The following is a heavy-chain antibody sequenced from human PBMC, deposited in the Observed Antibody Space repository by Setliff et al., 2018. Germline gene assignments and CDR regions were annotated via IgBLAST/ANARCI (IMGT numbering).Heavy chain of an antibody. CDR1: GGSISSSSYY. Sequence: ETLSLTCTVSGGSISSSSYYWGWIRQPPGKGLEWVASIKPDGSETYYVDSVKGRFTVSRDNPKNSLYLQMSSLRAEDTAVYYCARGWWNYINFWGQGIQVTVSS. CDR3: ARGWWNYINF. V-gene: IGHV3-7*03. J-gene: IGHJ4*02. D-gene: IGHD2-15*01. CDR2: IKPDGSET.